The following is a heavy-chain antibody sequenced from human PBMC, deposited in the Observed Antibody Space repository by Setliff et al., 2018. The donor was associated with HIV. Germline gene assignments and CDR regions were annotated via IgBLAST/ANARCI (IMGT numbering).Heavy chain of an antibody. Sequence: ASVKVSCKASGGTFISYAINWVRQAPGQGLEWMGGISPIFGTSNYAQKFQGRVTITADESTSTAYMELSSLRSTDTAVYYCARDAVPHCSDASCYGRGAFDVWGQGTLVTVSS. CDR3: ARDAVPHCSDASCYGRGAFDV. CDR1: GGTFISYA. V-gene: IGHV1-69*13. CDR2: ISPIFGTS. D-gene: IGHD2-2*01. J-gene: IGHJ3*01.